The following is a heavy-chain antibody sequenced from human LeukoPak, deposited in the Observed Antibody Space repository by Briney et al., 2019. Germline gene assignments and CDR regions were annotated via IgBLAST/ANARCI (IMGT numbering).Heavy chain of an antibody. V-gene: IGHV4-59*01. CDR1: GGSISSYY. J-gene: IGHJ4*02. D-gene: IGHD6-13*01. CDR2: IYYSGST. CDR3: ARGMYSSPFDY. Sequence: SETLSLTCTVSGGSISSYYWSWIRQPPGKGLEWIGYIYYSGSTNYNPSLKSRVTITVDTSKNQFSLKLSSVTAADTAVYYCARGMYSSPFDYWGQGTLVTVSS.